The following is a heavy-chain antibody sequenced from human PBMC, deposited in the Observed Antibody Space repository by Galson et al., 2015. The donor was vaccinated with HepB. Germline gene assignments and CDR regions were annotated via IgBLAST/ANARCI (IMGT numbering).Heavy chain of an antibody. CDR1: GFTFSSYS. V-gene: IGHV3-48*01. CDR3: ARDHYGDYRTDY. J-gene: IGHJ4*02. Sequence: SLRLSCAASGFTFSSYSMNWVRQAPGKGLEWVSYISSTSRTIYYADSVKGRFTISRDNAKNSLYLQMNSLRAEDTAVYYCARDHYGDYRTDYWGQGTLVTVSS. D-gene: IGHD4-17*01. CDR2: ISSTSRTI.